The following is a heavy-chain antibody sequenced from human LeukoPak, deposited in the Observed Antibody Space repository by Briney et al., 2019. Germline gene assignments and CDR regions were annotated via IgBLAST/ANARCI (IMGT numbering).Heavy chain of an antibody. CDR2: IRSRGTT. CDR3: TRDRFYVWFDP. V-gene: IGHV3-49*03. J-gene: IGHJ5*02. D-gene: IGHD3-16*01. Sequence: GGSLRLSCTTPGFTFGTHTMHWFRQAPGKGLQWIGFIRSRGTTQYAASVKSRFTISRDDSKSIAYLQMNSLKTEDTAVYYCTRDRFYVWFDPWGQGTLVTVSS. CDR1: GFTFGTHT.